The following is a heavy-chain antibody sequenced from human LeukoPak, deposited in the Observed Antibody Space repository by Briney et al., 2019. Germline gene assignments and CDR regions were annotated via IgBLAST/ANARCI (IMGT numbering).Heavy chain of an antibody. CDR2: IKTDGSEK. D-gene: IGHD3-22*01. CDR1: AFSFNTYN. CDR3: ATYSSLNAREFQY. V-gene: IGHV3-7*01. J-gene: IGHJ1*01. Sequence: PGGSLRLSCAASAFSFNTYNMNWVRQAPGKGLEWVANIKTDGSEKYYVDSVKGRFTISRDNAKNSLYLQMNSLRAEDTAVYYCATYSSLNAREFQYWGQGTLVTVSS.